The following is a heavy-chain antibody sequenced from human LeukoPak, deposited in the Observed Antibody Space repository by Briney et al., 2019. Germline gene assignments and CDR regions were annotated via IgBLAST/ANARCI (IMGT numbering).Heavy chain of an antibody. V-gene: IGHV3-30*02. J-gene: IGHJ2*01. D-gene: IGHD3-22*01. CDR2: IRYDGSNK. CDR3: ARGSNGYYFNWYFDL. Sequence: GGSLRLSCAASGFTFSSYGMHWVRQAPGKGLEWVAFIRYDGSNKYYADSVKGRFTISRDNSKNTLYLQMNSLRAEDTAVYYCARGSNGYYFNWYFDLWGRGTLVSVSS. CDR1: GFTFSSYG.